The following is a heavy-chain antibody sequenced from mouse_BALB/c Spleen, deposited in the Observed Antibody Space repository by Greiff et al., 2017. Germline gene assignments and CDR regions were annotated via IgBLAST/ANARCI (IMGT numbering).Heavy chain of an antibody. CDR2: IRNKANGYTT. CDR1: GFTFTDYY. Sequence: EVKLVESGGGLVQPGGSLRLSCATSGFTFTDYYMSWVRQPPGKALEWLGFIRNKANGYTTDYSASVKGRFTISRDNSQSILYLQMNTLRAEDSATYYCARDIVAADWYFDVWGAGTTVTVSS. V-gene: IGHV7-3*02. CDR3: ARDIVAADWYFDV. D-gene: IGHD1-1*01. J-gene: IGHJ1*01.